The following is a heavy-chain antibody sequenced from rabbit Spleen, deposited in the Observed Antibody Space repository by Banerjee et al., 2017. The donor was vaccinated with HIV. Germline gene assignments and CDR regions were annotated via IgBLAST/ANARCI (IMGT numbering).Heavy chain of an antibody. CDR1: GVSFSSNVY. Sequence: QSLEESGGDTVKPGESLTLTCAASGVSFSSNVYMCWVRQAPGKGLEWIACIESGSSGSTYLASWSKGPHTISKTASTTLTLQMTRLTAADTATYFCARDTGSSFSSYGIDLWGPRTLVTVS. CDR3: ARDTGSSFSSYGIDL. V-gene: IGHV1S40*01. CDR2: IESGSSGST. D-gene: IGHD8-1*01. J-gene: IGHJ6*01.